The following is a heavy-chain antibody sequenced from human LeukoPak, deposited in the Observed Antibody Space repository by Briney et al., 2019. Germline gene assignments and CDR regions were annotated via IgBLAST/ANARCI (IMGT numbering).Heavy chain of an antibody. CDR2: IKEDGSEK. D-gene: IGHD2/OR15-2a*01. CDR1: GFMFSSNT. Sequence: GGSLRLSCVVAGFMFSSNTMTWVRQAPGKGLEWVANIKEDGSEKHYVDSVKGRSTISRDNAKNSLYLQMNSLRAEDTAVYYCATGGRRYYADWGQGTLVTVSS. V-gene: IGHV3-7*01. J-gene: IGHJ4*02. CDR3: ATGGRRYYAD.